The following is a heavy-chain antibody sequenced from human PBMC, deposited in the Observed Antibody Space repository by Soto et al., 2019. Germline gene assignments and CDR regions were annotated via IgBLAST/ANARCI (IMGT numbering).Heavy chain of an antibody. J-gene: IGHJ2*01. Sequence: QVQLQESGPGLVKPSETLSLTCTVSGGSISSYYWSWIRQPPGKGLEWIAYISYSGGTNYNPSLKSRVTISVDTSKNQFSLQLSSVTAADTALYYCARFLSLGNSHWHFDLWGRGTLVTVSS. D-gene: IGHD1-7*01. CDR2: ISYSGGT. V-gene: IGHV4-59*08. CDR3: ARFLSLGNSHWHFDL. CDR1: GGSISSYY.